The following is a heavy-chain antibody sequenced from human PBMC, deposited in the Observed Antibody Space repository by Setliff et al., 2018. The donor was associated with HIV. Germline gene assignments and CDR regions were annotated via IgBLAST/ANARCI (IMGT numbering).Heavy chain of an antibody. V-gene: IGHV4-39*01. CDR3: ARQPLAHIDY. D-gene: IGHD6-13*01. J-gene: IGHJ4*02. CDR1: GGSISSSSYY. Sequence: ETLSLTCTVSGGSISSSSYYWGWIRQPPGKGLEWIGSIYYSGSTYYNPSLKSRVTIFVDTSKNQSSLRLSSVTAADTAVYYCARQPLAHIDYWGQGTLVTVSS. CDR2: IYYSGST.